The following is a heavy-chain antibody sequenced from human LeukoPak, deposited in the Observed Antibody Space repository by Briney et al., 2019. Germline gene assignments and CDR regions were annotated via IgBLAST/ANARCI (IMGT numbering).Heavy chain of an antibody. J-gene: IGHJ4*02. V-gene: IGHV3-74*01. D-gene: IGHD4-23*01. CDR3: ARGYGGKSDY. CDR2: INSDGSST. Sequence: GGSLRLSCAASGFTFSSYWMHWVRQAPGKGLVWVSRINSDGSSTSFADSVKGRFTISRDNTKNALYLQMNSLRAEDTAIYYCARGYGGKSDYWGQGTLVTVSS. CDR1: GFTFSSYW.